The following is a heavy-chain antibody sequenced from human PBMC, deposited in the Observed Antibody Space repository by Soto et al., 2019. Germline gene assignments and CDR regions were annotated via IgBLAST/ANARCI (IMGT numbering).Heavy chain of an antibody. J-gene: IGHJ6*02. Sequence: QVQLVQSGAEVREPGSSVTVSCKASGGTFGNSAISWVRQAPGQGLEWMGGIIPIFSTPDYAQKFQGRVTITADESTSTSYMELTSLRSDDTAVYYWARDKDRLPLCGNYYYATDVWGQGTTVTVSS. D-gene: IGHD5-12*01. CDR3: ARDKDRLPLCGNYYYATDV. V-gene: IGHV1-69*12. CDR1: GGTFGNSA. CDR2: IIPIFSTP.